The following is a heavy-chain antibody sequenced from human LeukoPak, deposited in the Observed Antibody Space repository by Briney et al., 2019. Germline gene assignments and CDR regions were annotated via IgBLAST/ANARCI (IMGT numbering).Heavy chain of an antibody. CDR1: GGSISSGNYY. D-gene: IGHD7-27*01. CDR3: ARDRAGDSFDI. V-gene: IGHV4-61*02. CDR2: IHTSGNT. Sequence: NPSETLSLTCTVSGGSISSGNYYWTWIRQPAGNELEWIGRIHTSGNTNYNPSLESQVTISIDTSKNQFSLSLNSVTPADTAIYYCARDRAGDSFDIWGQGTMVTVSS. J-gene: IGHJ3*02.